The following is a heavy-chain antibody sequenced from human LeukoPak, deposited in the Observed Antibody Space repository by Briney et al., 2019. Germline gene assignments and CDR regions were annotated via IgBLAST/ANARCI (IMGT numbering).Heavy chain of an antibody. J-gene: IGHJ4*02. D-gene: IGHD6-6*01. CDR1: GFTFSSHG. CDR2: IWYDGSIK. CDR3: ARDIAARRLDY. Sequence: GGSLRPSCAASGFTFSSHGMHWVRQAPGSRLEWVAVIWYDGSIKYFADSVKGRFTISRDNAKNTLYLQMNSLRAEDTAVYYCARDIAARRLDYWGQGTLVTVSP. V-gene: IGHV3-33*01.